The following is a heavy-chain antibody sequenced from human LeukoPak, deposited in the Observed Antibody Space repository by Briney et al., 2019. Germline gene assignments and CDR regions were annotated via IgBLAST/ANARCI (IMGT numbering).Heavy chain of an antibody. J-gene: IGHJ4*02. V-gene: IGHV3-21*01. Sequence: GGSLRLSCAASGFTFSNAWMSWVRQAPGKGLEWVSSISSSSSYIYYADSVKGRFTISRDNAKNSLYLQMNSLRAEDTAVYYCARDHGDYVIDYWGQGTLVTVSS. CDR3: ARDHGDYVIDY. CDR2: ISSSSSYI. D-gene: IGHD4-17*01. CDR1: GFTFSNAW.